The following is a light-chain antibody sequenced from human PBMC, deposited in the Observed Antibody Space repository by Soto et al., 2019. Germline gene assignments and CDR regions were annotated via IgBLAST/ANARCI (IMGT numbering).Light chain of an antibody. CDR2: EDT. CDR3: CSDAAGSSFAVV. J-gene: IGLJ2*01. CDR1: SSDVGGYNL. V-gene: IGLV2-23*02. Sequence: QSALTQPASVSGSPGQSITISCTGTSSDVGGYNLVSWYQQHPGKAPKLVIYEDTKRPSGVSNRFSGSKSGNTASLTISGLQAEDESDYYCCSDAAGSSFAVVFGGGTKLTVL.